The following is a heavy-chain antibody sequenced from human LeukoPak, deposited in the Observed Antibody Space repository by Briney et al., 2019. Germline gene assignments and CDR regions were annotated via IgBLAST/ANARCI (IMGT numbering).Heavy chain of an antibody. CDR3: ARVGELRYFDWSYYFDY. J-gene: IGHJ4*02. Sequence: SETLSLTCTVSGGSISSGSYYWSWIRQPAGKGLEWIGYIYYSGSTNYNPSLKSRVTISVDTSKNQFSLKLSSVTAADTAVYYCARVGELRYFDWSYYFDYWGQGTLVTVSS. CDR1: GGSISSGSYY. D-gene: IGHD3-9*01. CDR2: IYYSGST. V-gene: IGHV4-61*10.